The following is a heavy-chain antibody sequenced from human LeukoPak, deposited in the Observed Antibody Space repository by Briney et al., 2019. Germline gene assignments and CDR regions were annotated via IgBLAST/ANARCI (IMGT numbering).Heavy chain of an antibody. V-gene: IGHV3-7*03. Sequence: QAGGSLRLSRAASGFTFSSYTMSWVRQAPGKGLEWVANIKQDGSERYYVDSVKGRFSTSRDNAKNSLYLQMNSLRIEDTAVYYCASGPGYSYSQDWGQGTLVTVSS. CDR1: GFTFSSYT. CDR2: IKQDGSER. CDR3: ASGPGYSYSQD. J-gene: IGHJ4*02. D-gene: IGHD5-18*01.